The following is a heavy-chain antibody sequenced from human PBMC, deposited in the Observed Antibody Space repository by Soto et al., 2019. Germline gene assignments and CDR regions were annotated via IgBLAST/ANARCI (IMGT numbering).Heavy chain of an antibody. D-gene: IGHD3-22*01. Sequence: GGLLVPCTASGFTFSSYAMSWVRQAPGKGLEWVSAISGSGGSTYYADSVKGRFTISRDNSKNTLYLQMSSLTAEDTAVYYCAKVSSYYDCSGPRWFDPWGQGTPVTVSS. CDR1: GFTFSSYA. CDR2: ISGSGGST. V-gene: IGHV3-23*01. CDR3: AKVSSYYDCSGPRWFDP. J-gene: IGHJ5*02.